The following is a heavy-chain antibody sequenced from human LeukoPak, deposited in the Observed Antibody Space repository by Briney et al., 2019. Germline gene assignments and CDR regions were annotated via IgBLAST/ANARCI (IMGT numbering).Heavy chain of an antibody. CDR2: IYPDDSDT. Sequence: GESLKISCKGSGYTFTTYWIGWVRQMPGKGLDWMGIIYPDDSDTYSPSFQGQVTISADKSNGTAYLQWSSLKASDTAMYYCARSAVQGGVWVWGQGTLVTVSS. CDR3: ARSAVQGGVWV. CDR1: GYTFTTYW. D-gene: IGHD3-16*01. J-gene: IGHJ4*02. V-gene: IGHV5-51*01.